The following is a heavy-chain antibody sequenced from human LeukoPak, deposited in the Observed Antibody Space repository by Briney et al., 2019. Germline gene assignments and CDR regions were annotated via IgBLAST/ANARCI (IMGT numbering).Heavy chain of an antibody. Sequence: PGGSLRLSCAASGFTFDYYAMNCVRQAPGRGLEWVSLMSGEGGNTYYTDSVKGRFTISRDKRKNSLYLQMNSLRAEDTAVYYCARLGGMATITSYYYGMDVWGQGTTVTVSS. CDR3: ARLGGMATITSYYYGMDV. CDR1: GFTFDYYA. V-gene: IGHV3-43*02. J-gene: IGHJ6*02. D-gene: IGHD5-24*01. CDR2: MSGEGGNT.